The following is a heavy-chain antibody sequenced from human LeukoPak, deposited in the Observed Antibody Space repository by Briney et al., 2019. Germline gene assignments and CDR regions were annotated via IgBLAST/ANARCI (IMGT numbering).Heavy chain of an antibody. J-gene: IGHJ3*02. V-gene: IGHV4-4*07. D-gene: IGHD3-10*01. CDR2: IYTSGST. CDR1: GGSISSYY. Sequence: SETLSLTCTVSGGSISSYYWSWIRRPAGKGLEWIGRIYTSGSTNYNPSLKSRVTMSVDTSKNQFSLKLSSVTAADTAVYYCARVSPLTMVRGDTPDAFDIWGQGTMVTVSS. CDR3: ARVSPLTMVRGDTPDAFDI.